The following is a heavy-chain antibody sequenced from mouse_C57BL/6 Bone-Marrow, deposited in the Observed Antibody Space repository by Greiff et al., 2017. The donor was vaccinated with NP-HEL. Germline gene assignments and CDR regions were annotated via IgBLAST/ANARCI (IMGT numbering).Heavy chain of an antibody. V-gene: IGHV5-15*01. Sequence: EVMLVESGGGLVQPGGSLKLSCAASGFTFSDYGMAWVRQAPRKGPEWVAFISNLAYSIYYADTVTGRFTISRENAKNTLYLEMSSLRSEDTAMYYCARLYYDYDGGYAMDYWGQGTSLTVSS. CDR2: ISNLAYSI. J-gene: IGHJ4*01. CDR1: GFTFSDYG. D-gene: IGHD2-4*01. CDR3: ARLYYDYDGGYAMDY.